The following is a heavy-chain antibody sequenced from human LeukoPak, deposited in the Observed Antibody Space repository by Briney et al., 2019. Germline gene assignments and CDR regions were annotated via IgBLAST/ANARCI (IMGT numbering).Heavy chain of an antibody. D-gene: IGHD1-26*01. J-gene: IGHJ4*02. CDR3: ARDTMSGSYLPASY. CDR2: INPSGAST. Sequence: ASVKVSCKASGYTFTSYGISWVRQAPGQGLEWMGLINPSGASTTYAPKFQGRVTMTRDTSTSTVSMELSSLRSEDTAVYYCARDTMSGSYLPASYWGQGTLVTVSS. CDR1: GYTFTSYG. V-gene: IGHV1-46*01.